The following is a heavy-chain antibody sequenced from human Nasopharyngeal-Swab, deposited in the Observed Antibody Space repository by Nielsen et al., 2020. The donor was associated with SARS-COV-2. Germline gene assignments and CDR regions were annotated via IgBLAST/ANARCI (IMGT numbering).Heavy chain of an antibody. CDR1: GGSISSYY. CDR2: IYYSGST. J-gene: IGHJ6*02. V-gene: IGHV4-59*01. Sequence: SETLSRTCTGSGGSISSYYWSWIRQPPGKGLEGIGYIYYSGSTNYNPSLKSRVTISVDTSKNQFCLKLSSVTAADTAVYYCARSGSYYYGMDVWGQGTTVTVSS. CDR3: ARSGSYYYGMDV.